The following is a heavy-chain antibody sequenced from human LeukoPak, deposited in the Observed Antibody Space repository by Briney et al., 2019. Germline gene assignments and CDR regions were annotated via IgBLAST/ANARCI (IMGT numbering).Heavy chain of an antibody. V-gene: IGHV3-21*06. D-gene: IGHD3-16*02. CDR1: GFSFSSHA. CDR3: ARDRMISFGGVIGKHALHI. CDR2: ISNGGTYI. Sequence: GGSLRLSCTASGFSFSSHAMNWVRQAPGKGLEWVSTISNGGTYIYYADSVKGRFTISRDNANNSLFLQMNSLRADDTAVYYCARDRMISFGGVIGKHALHIWGQGTMVTVSS. J-gene: IGHJ3*02.